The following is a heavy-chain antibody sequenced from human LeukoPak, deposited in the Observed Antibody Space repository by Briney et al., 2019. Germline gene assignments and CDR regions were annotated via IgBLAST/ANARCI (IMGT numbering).Heavy chain of an antibody. J-gene: IGHJ4*02. Sequence: ASVKVSCKASGYTFTGYDMHWVRQAPGQGLEWMGWINPNSGGTNYAQKFQGRVTMTRDTSISTAYMELSRLRSDATAVYYCAGANYDILTGYHSITALGYWGQGTLVTVSS. V-gene: IGHV1-2*02. CDR1: GYTFTGYD. CDR2: INPNSGGT. D-gene: IGHD3-9*01. CDR3: AGANYDILTGYHSITALGY.